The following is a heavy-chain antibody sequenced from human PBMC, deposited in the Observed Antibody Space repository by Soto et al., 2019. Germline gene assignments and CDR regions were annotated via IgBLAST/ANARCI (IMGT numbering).Heavy chain of an antibody. V-gene: IGHV1-18*01. CDR2: TSAYNGNT. CDR3: ARSRARGYYALSY. J-gene: IGHJ4*02. CDR1: GYTFINYG. D-gene: IGHD3-3*01. Sequence: QVQLVQSGAEVKNPGASVKVSCKASGYTFINYGISWVRQAPGQGLEWMGWTSAYNGNTNYAQKLQDRVTMTTDTSTTTPYMELRSLRSDDTAVYYCARSRARGYYALSYWGQGTLVTVSS.